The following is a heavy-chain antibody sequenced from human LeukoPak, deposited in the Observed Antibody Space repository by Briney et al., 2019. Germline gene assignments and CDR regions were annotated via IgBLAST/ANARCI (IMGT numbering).Heavy chain of an antibody. CDR1: GFTFSSYA. J-gene: IGHJ4*02. CDR2: ISYDGGNK. CDR3: ARPGIVVVPAAIEAYFDY. D-gene: IGHD2-2*01. V-gene: IGHV3-30*01. Sequence: TGGSLRLSCAASGFTFSSYAMHWVRQAPGKGLEWVAVISYDGGNKYYADSVKGRFTISRDNSKNTLYLQMNSLRAEDTAVYYCARPGIVVVPAAIEAYFDYWGQGTLVTVSS.